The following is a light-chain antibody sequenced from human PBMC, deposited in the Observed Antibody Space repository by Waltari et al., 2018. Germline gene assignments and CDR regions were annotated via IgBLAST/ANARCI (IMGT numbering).Light chain of an antibody. CDR3: QHYVSLPVT. V-gene: IGKV3-20*01. CDR2: GAS. J-gene: IGKJ1*01. CDR1: QSISRY. Sequence: EIVLTQSPGTLSLSSGERATLSCRASQSISRYLVWYQQKPGQAPRLLIYGASSRATGIPDRFSGSGSGTDFSLTINRLESEDFAVYYCQHYVSLPVTFGQGTKVEIK.